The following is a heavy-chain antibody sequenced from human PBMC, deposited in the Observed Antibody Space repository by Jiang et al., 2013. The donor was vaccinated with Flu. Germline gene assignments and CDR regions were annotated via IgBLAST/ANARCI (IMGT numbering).Heavy chain of an antibody. J-gene: IGHJ4*02. V-gene: IGHV1-69*01. CDR3: ARGVTMIRGANEF. CDR2: IIPFVGTG. Sequence: QLVESGAEVKKPGSSVRVSCKASGGTFSTYAMSWVRQAPGQGLEWVGGIIPFVGTGRYGERFQGRVTITADESTTTVYMDLSGLTSEDTALYYCARGVTMIRGANEFWGQGTLVTVS. D-gene: IGHD3-10*01. CDR1: GGTFSTYA.